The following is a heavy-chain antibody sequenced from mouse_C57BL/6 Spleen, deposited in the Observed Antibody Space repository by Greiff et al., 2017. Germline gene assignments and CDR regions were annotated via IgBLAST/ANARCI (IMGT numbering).Heavy chain of an antibody. CDR1: GFTFSDYY. CDR2: INYYGSST. Sequence: EVKLVESEGGLVQPGSSMKLSCTASGFTFSDYYMAWVRQVPEKGLEWVANINYYGSSTYYLDSLKSRFIISRDNAKNILYLQMSSLKSEDTATYYCARSFYGSRGGYFDYWGQGTTLTVSS. V-gene: IGHV5-16*01. J-gene: IGHJ2*01. D-gene: IGHD1-1*01. CDR3: ARSFYGSRGGYFDY.